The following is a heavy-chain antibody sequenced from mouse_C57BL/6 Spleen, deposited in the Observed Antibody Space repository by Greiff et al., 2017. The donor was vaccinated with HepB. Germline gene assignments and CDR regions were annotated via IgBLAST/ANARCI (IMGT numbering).Heavy chain of an antibody. CDR3: ARGHSRGYYAMDY. Sequence: EVKVVESEGGLVQPGSSMKLSCTASGFTFSDYYMAWVRQVPEKGLEWVANINYDGSSTYYLDSLKSRFIISRDNAKNILYLQMSSLKSEDTATYYCARGHSRGYYAMDYWGQGTSVTVSS. J-gene: IGHJ4*01. CDR1: GFTFSDYY. D-gene: IGHD3-1*01. V-gene: IGHV5-16*01. CDR2: INYDGSST.